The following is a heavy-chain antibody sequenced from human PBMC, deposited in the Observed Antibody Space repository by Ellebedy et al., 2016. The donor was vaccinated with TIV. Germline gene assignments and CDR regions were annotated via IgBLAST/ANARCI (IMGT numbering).Heavy chain of an antibody. Sequence: GESLKISCAASGFTFSSYAMSWVRQAPGKGLEWVSGIGTGGNTFYADSVRGRFTISRDTSKNTLSLQMNSLRAEDTAVYYCARYCSGGSCTLSYFDYWGQGTLVTVSS. CDR3: ARYCSGGSCTLSYFDY. J-gene: IGHJ4*02. D-gene: IGHD2-15*01. V-gene: IGHV3-23*01. CDR1: GFTFSSYA. CDR2: IGTGGNT.